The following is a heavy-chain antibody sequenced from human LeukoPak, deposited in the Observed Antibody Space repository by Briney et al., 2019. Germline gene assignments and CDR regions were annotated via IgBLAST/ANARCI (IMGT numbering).Heavy chain of an antibody. D-gene: IGHD3-3*01. J-gene: IGHJ4*02. CDR1: GFTFSSYS. Sequence: PGGSLRLSCAASGFTFSSYSMNWVRQAPGKGLEWVSYISSSTSIKYYADSVKGRFTISRDNAKNSLHLQMNSLRAEDTAVYYCARDGVRYFDYWGQGTLVTVSS. CDR3: ARDGVRYFDY. V-gene: IGHV3-48*01. CDR2: ISSSTSIK.